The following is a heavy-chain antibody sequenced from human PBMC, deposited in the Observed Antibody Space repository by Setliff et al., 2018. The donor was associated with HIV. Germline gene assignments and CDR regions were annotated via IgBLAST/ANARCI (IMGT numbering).Heavy chain of an antibody. V-gene: IGHV4-59*08. CDR3: ARHFYGSGSPSDY. Sequence: KTSETLSLTCSVSGGSIGTFYWSWIRQSPERRLEWIGYIFHTGSTNYNPSLKNRVTISVDASKNQFSLKLTTMNAADTATYYCARHFYGSGSPSDYWGQGIVVTVSS. J-gene: IGHJ4*02. CDR2: IFHTGST. D-gene: IGHD3-10*01. CDR1: GGSIGTFY.